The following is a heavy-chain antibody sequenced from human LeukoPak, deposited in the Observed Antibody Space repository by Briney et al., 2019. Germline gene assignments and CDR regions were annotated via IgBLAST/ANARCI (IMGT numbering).Heavy chain of an antibody. CDR1: GGSISSSSYY. V-gene: IGHV4-39*07. Sequence: SETLSLTCTVSGGSISSSSYYWGWIRQPPGKGLKWIGSIYYSGSTYYNPSLKSRVIISVDTSKNQFSLKLSSVTAADTAVYYCARDSPDCSSTSCYPPDNWFDPWGRGTLVTVSP. J-gene: IGHJ5*02. CDR2: IYYSGST. D-gene: IGHD2-2*01. CDR3: ARDSPDCSSTSCYPPDNWFDP.